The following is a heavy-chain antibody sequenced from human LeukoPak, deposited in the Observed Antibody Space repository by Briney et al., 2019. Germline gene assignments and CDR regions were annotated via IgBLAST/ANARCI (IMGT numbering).Heavy chain of an antibody. CDR1: GGSISSGSYY. Sequence: SETLSLTCTISGGSISSGSYYWGWIRQPPGEELEWIGTIYYSGSTYYNPSLRSRVTISVDTSKNQFSLKLSSVTAADTAVYYCATSIAARKNYYYYYMDVWGKGTTVTVSS. J-gene: IGHJ6*03. D-gene: IGHD6-13*01. CDR3: ATSIAARKNYYYYYMDV. V-gene: IGHV4-39*07. CDR2: IYYSGST.